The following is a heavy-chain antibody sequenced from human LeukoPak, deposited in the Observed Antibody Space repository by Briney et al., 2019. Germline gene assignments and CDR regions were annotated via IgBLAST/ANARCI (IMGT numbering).Heavy chain of an antibody. V-gene: IGHV3-30*18. Sequence: GSLRLSCAASGFTFSSYGMHWVRQAPGKGLEWVAVISYDGSNKYYSDSVKGRFTISRDNYKKTLYLQMNSLRAEDPAVYYCAKEGGSGWALDYWGQGTLVTVSS. CDR3: AKEGGSGWALDY. D-gene: IGHD6-19*01. CDR1: GFTFSSYG. CDR2: ISYDGSNK. J-gene: IGHJ4*02.